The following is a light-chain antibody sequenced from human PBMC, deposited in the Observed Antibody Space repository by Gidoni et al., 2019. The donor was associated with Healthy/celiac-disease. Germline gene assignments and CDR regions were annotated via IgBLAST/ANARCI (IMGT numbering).Light chain of an antibody. CDR3: QQYNSYSPT. CDR1: QSISSW. J-gene: IGKJ1*01. CDR2: AAS. Sequence: DIQMTQSPSTLSASVGDSVTITCRASQSISSWLAWYQQQPGKAPKLLIYAASSLESGVPSRVIGSGSGTEFTLTISSLQPDYFATYYCQQYNSYSPTFGQGTKVEIK. V-gene: IGKV1-5*01.